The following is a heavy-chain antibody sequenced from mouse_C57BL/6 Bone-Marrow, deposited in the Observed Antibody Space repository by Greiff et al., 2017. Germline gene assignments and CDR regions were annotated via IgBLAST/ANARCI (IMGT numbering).Heavy chain of an antibody. D-gene: IGHD2-1*01. J-gene: IGHJ4*01. V-gene: IGHV7-1*01. CDR3: ASDARGNYPMYC. Sequence: EVKVVEPGAGLVQSGRSLRLSCATSGFTFSDFYMEWVRQAPGKGLEWIAASRHNANDYTTEYSASVKGRFIVSRSTSQTILYLQMHALRADVSAICFCASDARGNYPMYCWGQGTSVTVCS. CDR1: GFTFSDFY. CDR2: SRHNANDYTT.